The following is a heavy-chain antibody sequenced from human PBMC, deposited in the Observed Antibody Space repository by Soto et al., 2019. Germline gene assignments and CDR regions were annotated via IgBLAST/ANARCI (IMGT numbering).Heavy chain of an antibody. CDR1: GDSFTSYW. CDR2: IYPGDSDT. D-gene: IGHD1-26*01. V-gene: IGHV5-51*01. Sequence: SMKISCQVSGDSFTSYWIGWVRQTPGKGLEWMGIIYPGDSDTRYNTSFQGRVTISADKSITTAYLQWSSLKASDTAMYFCARLSGARSPANFWGQGTVVSVSS. J-gene: IGHJ4*02. CDR3: ARLSGARSPANF.